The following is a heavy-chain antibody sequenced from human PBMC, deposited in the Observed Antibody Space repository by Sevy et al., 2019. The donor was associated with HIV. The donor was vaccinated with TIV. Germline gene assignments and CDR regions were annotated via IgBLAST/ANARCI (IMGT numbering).Heavy chain of an antibody. CDR2: PSSSSSTI. CDR1: GFTFSTYS. J-gene: IGHJ6*02. D-gene: IGHD2-2*02. Sequence: GGSLRLSCAASGFTFSTYSMNWVRRAPGKGLEWVSYPSSSSSTIDYADSVKGRFTISRDNAKNSLYLQMNSLRAEDTAVYYDAREGCSSTSCYTGHTGKEENYYYYGMDVWGQGTTVTVSS. CDR3: AREGCSSTSCYTGHTGKEENYYYYGMDV. V-gene: IGHV3-48*01.